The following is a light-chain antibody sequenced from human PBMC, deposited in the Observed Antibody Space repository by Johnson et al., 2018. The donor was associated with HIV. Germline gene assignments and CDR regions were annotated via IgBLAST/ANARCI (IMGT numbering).Light chain of an antibody. Sequence: QSVLTQPPSASAAPGQKVTISCSGSSSNIGNNYVSWYQQVPGTAPKLLIYDNNKRPSGIPDRFSGSKSGTSATLGITGLQTGDEADYSCATWDSSLSTYVFGTGTKVTVL. CDR3: ATWDSSLSTYV. J-gene: IGLJ1*01. CDR1: SSNIGNNY. CDR2: DNN. V-gene: IGLV1-51*01.